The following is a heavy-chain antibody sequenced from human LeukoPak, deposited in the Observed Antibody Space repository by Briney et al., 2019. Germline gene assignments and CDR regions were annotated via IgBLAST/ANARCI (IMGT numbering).Heavy chain of an antibody. Sequence: GGSLRLSCAASGFTFSTYWMSWVRQAPGKGLEWVANINQDGSEKYFMDYVKGRFTIYRDNAKNSLYLQMDSLRAEDTAVYYCARFYYSGSGRLLGYWGQGTLVTVSS. V-gene: IGHV3-7*01. J-gene: IGHJ4*02. CDR3: ARFYYSGSGRLLGY. D-gene: IGHD3-10*01. CDR1: GFTFSTYW. CDR2: INQDGSEK.